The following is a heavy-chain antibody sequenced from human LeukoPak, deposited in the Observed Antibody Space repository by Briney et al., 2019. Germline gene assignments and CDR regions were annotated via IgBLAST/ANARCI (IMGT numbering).Heavy chain of an antibody. CDR1: GYTFPSYF. CDR3: ASPPRFDSSGYFDY. V-gene: IGHV1-3*01. CDR2: INAGNGNT. J-gene: IGHJ4*02. D-gene: IGHD3-22*01. Sequence: ASVKVSCKASGYTFPSYFMHWVRQAPGQRLEWMGWINAGNGNTKYSQKFQGRVTITRDTSASTAYMELSSLRSEDTAVYYCASPPRFDSSGYFDYWGQGTLVTVSS.